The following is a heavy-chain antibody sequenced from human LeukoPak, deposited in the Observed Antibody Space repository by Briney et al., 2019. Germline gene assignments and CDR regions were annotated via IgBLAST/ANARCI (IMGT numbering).Heavy chain of an antibody. CDR3: ATPNFGGNSAYFDY. CDR1: GGTLTTYP. Sequence: SVKVSCKVSGGTLTTYPIAWVRQAPGQGLEWMGGVIPSVGRTNYAQMLQGRASISADESTSTAYMELSSLRSEDTAVYYCATPNFGGNSAYFDYWGQGTLVTVSS. V-gene: IGHV1-69*13. CDR2: VIPSVGRT. D-gene: IGHD4-23*01. J-gene: IGHJ4*02.